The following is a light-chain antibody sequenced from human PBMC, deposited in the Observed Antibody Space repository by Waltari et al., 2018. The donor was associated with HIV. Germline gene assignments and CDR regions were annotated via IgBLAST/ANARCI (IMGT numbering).Light chain of an antibody. J-gene: IGKJ2*01. CDR1: QSILFFSNNKNC. CDR3: QQYYDIPYT. CDR2: WAS. Sequence: DIVMTQSPDSLAVSLGERATINCKASQSILFFSNNKNCLAWFQQKPGQPPKLLIYWASTREIGVPDRFSGSESGTEFTLTISTLQAEDVGVYYCQQYYDIPYTFGQGTKLEIK. V-gene: IGKV4-1*01.